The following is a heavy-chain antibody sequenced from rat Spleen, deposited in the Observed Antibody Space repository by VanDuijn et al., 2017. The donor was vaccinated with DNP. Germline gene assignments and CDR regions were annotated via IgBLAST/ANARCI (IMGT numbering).Heavy chain of an antibody. V-gene: IGHV5-7*01. J-gene: IGHJ4*01. D-gene: IGHD1-4*01. CDR1: GFSFSDYN. CDR2: ISYDGSST. CDR3: TTGAGYAMDA. Sequence: EVQLVESGGGLVQPGRSLKLSCAASGFSFSDYNMAWVRQAPKKGLERVATISYDGSSTYYRDSVKGRFTISRDNAKSTLYLQMDSLRSEDTATYDCTTGAGYAMDAWGQGTSVTVSS.